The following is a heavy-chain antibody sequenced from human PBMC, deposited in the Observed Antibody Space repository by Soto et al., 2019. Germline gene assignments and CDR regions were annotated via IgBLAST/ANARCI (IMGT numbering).Heavy chain of an antibody. D-gene: IGHD1-26*01. V-gene: IGHV3-21*01. CDR1: FTFSMYS. J-gene: IGHJ5*02. CDR3: TRDQGGSYHSWFDP. CDR2: ISSGSAYI. Sequence: PGGSLRLSCNFTFSMYSMNWVRQAPGKGLEWVASISSGSAYIKYADSVKGRFTISRDNAKNSVSLQMNSLRVDDTAVYFCTRDQGGSYHSWFDPWGLGTLVTVSS.